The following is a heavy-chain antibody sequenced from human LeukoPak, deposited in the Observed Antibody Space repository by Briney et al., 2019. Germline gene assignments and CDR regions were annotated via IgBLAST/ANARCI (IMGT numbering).Heavy chain of an antibody. V-gene: IGHV4-59*08. D-gene: IGHD3-10*01. J-gene: IGHJ4*02. Sequence: PSETLSLTCTVSGGSISSYYWSWIRQPPGKGLEWIGYIYYSGSTNYNPSLKSRVTISVDTSKNQFSLKLSSVTAADTAVYYCARHATYYYGSGSYLFDYWGQGTLVTVSS. CDR3: ARHATYYYGSGSYLFDY. CDR2: IYYSGST. CDR1: GGSISSYY.